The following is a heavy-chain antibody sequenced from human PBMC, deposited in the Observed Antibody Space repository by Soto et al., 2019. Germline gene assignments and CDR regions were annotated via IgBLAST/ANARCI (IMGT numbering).Heavy chain of an antibody. CDR2: ISYDGSNK. CDR3: AKGDYSTGLQGNY. Sequence: QVQLVESGGGVVQPGRSLRLSCAASGFTFSSYGMHWVRQAPGKGLEWVAVISYDGSNKYYADSVKGRFTISRDNSKNTLYLQMNSLRAEDTAVSYCAKGDYSTGLQGNYWGQGTLVTVSS. V-gene: IGHV3-30*18. D-gene: IGHD4-4*01. CDR1: GFTFSSYG. J-gene: IGHJ4*02.